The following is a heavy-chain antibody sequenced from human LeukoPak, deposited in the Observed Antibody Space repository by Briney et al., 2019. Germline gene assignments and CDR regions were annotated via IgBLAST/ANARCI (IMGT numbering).Heavy chain of an antibody. V-gene: IGHV1-18*01. Sequence: ASVKVSCKVSGYTFTSYGISWVRQAPGQGLEWMGWISAYNGNTNYAQKLQGRVTMTTDTSTSTAYMELRSLRSDDTAVYYCARGLGKWLVRGGWFDPWGQGTLVTVSS. CDR1: GYTFTSYG. CDR3: ARGLGKWLVRGGWFDP. D-gene: IGHD6-19*01. CDR2: ISAYNGNT. J-gene: IGHJ5*02.